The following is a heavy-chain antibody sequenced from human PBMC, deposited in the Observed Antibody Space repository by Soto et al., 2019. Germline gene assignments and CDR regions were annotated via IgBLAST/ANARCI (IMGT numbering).Heavy chain of an antibody. J-gene: IGHJ4*02. CDR3: AGGHPQPLDY. V-gene: IGHV1-3*05. CDR1: GYTFTSYA. Sequence: QVQLVQSGAEEKKPGASVKVSCKASGYTFTSYAMHWMRQAPGQRLEWMGWINAGNGNTNYSQKFQARVTITRDTAVSTAYMGLGSRSSDDRAEYDCAGGHPQPLDYWGQGTLVTVSS. D-gene: IGHD2-2*01. CDR2: INAGNGNT.